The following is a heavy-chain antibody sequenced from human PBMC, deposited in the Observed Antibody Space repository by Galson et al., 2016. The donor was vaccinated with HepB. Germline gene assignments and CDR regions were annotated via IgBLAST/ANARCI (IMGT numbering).Heavy chain of an antibody. J-gene: IGHJ4*02. D-gene: IGHD1-1*01. Sequence: TLSLTCSVSGDSINSVSHYWSWIRQRPGRGLEWMGYIYYSGSTSYNPSLRGRISISMGTSKNHFSLALHSVTAADTAVYYCVGTGARLSGYWGQGTLVTVSS. CDR2: IYYSGST. CDR3: VGTGARLSGY. CDR1: GDSINSVSHY. V-gene: IGHV4-31*03.